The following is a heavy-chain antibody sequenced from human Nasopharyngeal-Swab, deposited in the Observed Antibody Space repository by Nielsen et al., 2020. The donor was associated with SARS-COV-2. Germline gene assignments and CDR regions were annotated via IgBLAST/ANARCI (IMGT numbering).Heavy chain of an antibody. V-gene: IGHV4-30-2*01. Sequence: SETLSLTCAVSGGSIRRDIYSWIRQPPGEGLEWIGNIYQSGGTYSNPSLKSRVTISGDRSENQVSLKLSSVTVADTAVYYCARGRTFGGVLVFDFWGQGILVTVSS. J-gene: IGHJ4*02. CDR1: GGSIRRDIYS. D-gene: IGHD3-16*02. CDR2: IYQSGGT. CDR3: ARGRTFGGVLVFDF.